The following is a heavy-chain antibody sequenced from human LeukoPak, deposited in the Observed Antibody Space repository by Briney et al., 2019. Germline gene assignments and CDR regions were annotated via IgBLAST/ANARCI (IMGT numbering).Heavy chain of an antibody. CDR2: MNPNSGNT. J-gene: IGHJ5*02. V-gene: IGHV1-8*01. CDR1: GYTFTSYD. CDR3: ARGPESSSWYRVVWFDP. Sequence: ASVKVSCKASGYTFTSYDINWVRQATGQGLEWMGWMNPNSGNTGYAQKFQGRVTMTRNTSISTAYMELSSLGSEDTAVYYCARGPESSSWYRVVWFDPWGQGTLVTVSS. D-gene: IGHD6-13*01.